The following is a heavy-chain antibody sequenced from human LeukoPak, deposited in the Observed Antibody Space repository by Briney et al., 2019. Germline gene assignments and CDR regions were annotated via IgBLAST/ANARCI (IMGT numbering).Heavy chain of an antibody. Sequence: SETLSLTCAVNGGSFSDYYWSWIRQPPGKGLEWIGEINHSGSSNYNPSLKSRVTISVDTSKNQFSLKLNSVTAADTAVYYCASCVDPQGFYYWGQGTLVTVSS. CDR2: INHSGSS. CDR3: ASCVDPQGFYY. J-gene: IGHJ4*02. CDR1: GGSFSDYY. V-gene: IGHV4-34*01.